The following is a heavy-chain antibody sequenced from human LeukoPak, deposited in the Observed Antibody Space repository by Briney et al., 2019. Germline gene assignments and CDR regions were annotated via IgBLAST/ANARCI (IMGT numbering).Heavy chain of an antibody. J-gene: IGHJ5*02. Sequence: PSETLSLTCAVYGGSFSGYYWSWIRQPPGKGLEWIGEINHSGSTNYNPSLKSRVTISVDTSKNQFSLKLSSVTAADTAVYYCASNRIRYCSGGSCYPRTACGQRTNWFDPWGQGTLVTVSS. CDR2: INHSGST. V-gene: IGHV4-34*01. CDR3: ASNRIRYCSGGSCYPRTACGQRTNWFDP. D-gene: IGHD2-15*01. CDR1: GGSFSGYY.